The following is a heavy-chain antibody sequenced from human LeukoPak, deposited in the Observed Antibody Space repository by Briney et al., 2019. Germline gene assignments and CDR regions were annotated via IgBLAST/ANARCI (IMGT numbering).Heavy chain of an antibody. CDR2: INHRGST. CDR3: ARGNLWDYRRYYYYIDV. V-gene: IGHV4-34*01. Sequence: SETLSLTCTVSGGSISSYYWSWIRQPPGKGLEWIGEINHRGSTNYNPSLKSRVTISVDTSKNQFSLKLSSVTAADTAVYYCARGNLWDYRRYYYYIDVWGKGTTVTVSS. D-gene: IGHD4-11*01. J-gene: IGHJ6*03. CDR1: GGSISSYY.